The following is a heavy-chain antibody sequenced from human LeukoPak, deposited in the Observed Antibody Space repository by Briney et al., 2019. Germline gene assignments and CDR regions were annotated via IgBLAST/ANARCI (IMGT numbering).Heavy chain of an antibody. D-gene: IGHD2-2*01. V-gene: IGHV3-11*01. J-gene: IGHJ4*02. CDR1: GFTFSDYY. CDR2: ISSSGSNI. Sequence: PGGSLRLSCAASGFTFSDYYMSWIRQAPGKGLEWVSYISSSGSNIYYADSVKGRFTISRDNSKNTLYLQMNSLRAEDTAIYYCAELLGFCSTTGCYEYWGQGTLVTVSS. CDR3: AELLGFCSTTGCYEY.